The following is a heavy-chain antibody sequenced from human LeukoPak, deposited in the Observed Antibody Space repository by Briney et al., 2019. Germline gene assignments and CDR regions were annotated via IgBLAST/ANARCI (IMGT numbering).Heavy chain of an antibody. CDR1: GYSFTRYW. J-gene: IGHJ4*02. CDR3: ARQSPEGASDY. CDR2: FYPGEYDN. Sequence: TGESLNTSRKGLGYSFTRYWIGWGRQLPGKGLEWVGNFYPGEYDNSYRPSFQGQVTISTNKSISTAYLQWSSLKASDTAMYYCARQSPEGASDYWGQGTLVTVSS. V-gene: IGHV5-51*01.